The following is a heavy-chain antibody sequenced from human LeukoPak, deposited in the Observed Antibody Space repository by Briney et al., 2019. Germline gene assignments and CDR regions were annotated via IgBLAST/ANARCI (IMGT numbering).Heavy chain of an antibody. D-gene: IGHD5-18*01. V-gene: IGHV3-23*01. Sequence: PGGSLRLSCAASGFTFSSYAMSWVRQAPGKGLEWVSTISGGGDGALYADSVKGRFTISRDNSKNTLFLQMNSLRAEDTAVYCCAKRTRGYSYGTLDYWGQGTLVTVSS. CDR2: ISGGGDGA. J-gene: IGHJ4*02. CDR3: AKRTRGYSYGTLDY. CDR1: GFTFSSYA.